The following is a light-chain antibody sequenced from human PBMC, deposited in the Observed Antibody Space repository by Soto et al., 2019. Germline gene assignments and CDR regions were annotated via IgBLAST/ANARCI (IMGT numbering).Light chain of an antibody. CDR3: SSYAISSTYV. V-gene: IGLV2-18*02. CDR2: EVS. J-gene: IGLJ1*01. Sequence: QSALTQPPSVSGSLGQSVTISYSGTSRDVGFYDRVSWYHQPPGTAPKLMIYEVSNRPSGVPDRFSGPKSGNTASLTISGLQADDEADYYFSSYAISSTYVVGTGTKLTVL. CDR1: SRDVGFYDR.